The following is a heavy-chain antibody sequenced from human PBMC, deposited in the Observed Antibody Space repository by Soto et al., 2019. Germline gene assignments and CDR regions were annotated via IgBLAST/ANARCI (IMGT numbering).Heavy chain of an antibody. J-gene: IGHJ4*02. D-gene: IGHD3-22*01. CDR2: ISWNSGSI. CDR1: GFTFDDYA. Sequence: GGSLRLSCAASGFTFDDYAMHWVRQAPGKGLEWVSGISWNSGSIGYADSGNGRFTISRDNAKNSLYLQMNSLRAEDTALYYCAKDTFTKHYYDSSGYYYYFDYWGQGTLVTVSS. CDR3: AKDTFTKHYYDSSGYYYYFDY. V-gene: IGHV3-9*01.